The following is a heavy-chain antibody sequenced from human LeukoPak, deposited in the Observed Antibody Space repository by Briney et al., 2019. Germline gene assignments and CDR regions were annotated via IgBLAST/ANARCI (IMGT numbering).Heavy chain of an antibody. D-gene: IGHD2-15*01. J-gene: IGHJ3*02. CDR3: ARETYCSGGSCYKGNAFDI. CDR2: ISSSSSYI. Sequence: GGSLRLSYAASGFTFSSYTMNWVRQAPGKGLEWVSSISSSSSYIYYADSVKGRFTISRDNAKNSLYLQMNSLRADDTAVYYCARETYCSGGSCYKGNAFDIWGQGTMVTVSS. V-gene: IGHV3-21*01. CDR1: GFTFSSYT.